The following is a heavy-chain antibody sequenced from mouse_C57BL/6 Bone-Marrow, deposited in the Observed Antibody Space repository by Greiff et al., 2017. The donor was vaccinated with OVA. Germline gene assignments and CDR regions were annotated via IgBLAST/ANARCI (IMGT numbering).Heavy chain of an antibody. V-gene: IGHV1-55*01. Sequence: QVQLQQPGAELVKPGASVTMSCKASGYTFTSYWITWVKQRPGQGLEWIGDIYPGGGSDNYNAKFKSKATLTVDTSSSTAYMQLSSLTAEDSAVYYCARGNYWGQGTALTVSS. CDR1: GYTFTSYW. CDR2: IYPGGGSD. J-gene: IGHJ2*01. CDR3: ARGNY.